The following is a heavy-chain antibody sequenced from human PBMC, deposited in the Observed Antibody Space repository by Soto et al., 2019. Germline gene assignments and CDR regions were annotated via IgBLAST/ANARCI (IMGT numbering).Heavy chain of an antibody. V-gene: IGHV1-18*01. CDR2: ISAYNGNT. Sequence: ASVKVSCKASGYTFTSYGISWVRQAPGQGLEWMGWISAYNGNTNYAQKLKSRVTILLDTSKNQLSLKLSSVTAADTAVYYCARQRSVVVTPWWFDPWGQGTLVTVSS. CDR3: ARQRSVVVTPWWFDP. CDR1: GYTFTSYG. D-gene: IGHD2-15*01. J-gene: IGHJ5*02.